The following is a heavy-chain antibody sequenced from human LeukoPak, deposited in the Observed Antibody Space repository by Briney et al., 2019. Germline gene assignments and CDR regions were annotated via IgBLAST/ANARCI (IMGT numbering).Heavy chain of an antibody. D-gene: IGHD3-22*01. CDR1: GYTFTSYG. J-gene: IGHJ4*02. CDR3: ARDPRELYYDSSGYPSDY. CDR2: ISAYNGNT. Sequence: GASVKVSCKASGYTFTSYGISWVRQAPGQGLEWMGWISAYNGNTNHAQKLQGRVTMTTDTSTSTAYMELRSLRSDDTAVYYCARDPRELYYDSSGYPSDYWGQGTLVTVSS. V-gene: IGHV1-18*01.